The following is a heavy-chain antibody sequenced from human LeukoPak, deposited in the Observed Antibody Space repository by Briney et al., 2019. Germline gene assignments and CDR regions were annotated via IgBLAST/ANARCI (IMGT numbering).Heavy chain of an antibody. V-gene: IGHV1-8*03. CDR1: GYTFTSYD. Sequence: ASVKVSCKASGYTFTSYDINWVRQATGQGLEWMAWMNPNSGNTGYAQKFQGRVTITRNTSISTAHMELSSLRSEDTAVYYCARDFAGDSSGYSDYWGQGTLVTVSS. CDR3: ARDFAGDSSGYSDY. D-gene: IGHD3-22*01. CDR2: MNPNSGNT. J-gene: IGHJ4*02.